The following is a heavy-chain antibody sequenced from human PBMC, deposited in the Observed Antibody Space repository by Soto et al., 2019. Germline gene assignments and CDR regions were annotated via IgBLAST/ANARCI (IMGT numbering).Heavy chain of an antibody. D-gene: IGHD3-22*01. V-gene: IGHV3-13*01. CDR2: IGTAGDT. CDR1: GFTFSSYD. Sequence: GSLRLSCAASGFTFSSYDMHWVRQATGKGLEWVSAIGTAGDTYYPGSVKGRFTISRENAKNSLYLQMNSLRAGDTAVYYCARGRHYYDSSGYYGVDYWGQGTLVTVYS. CDR3: ARGRHYYDSSGYYGVDY. J-gene: IGHJ4*02.